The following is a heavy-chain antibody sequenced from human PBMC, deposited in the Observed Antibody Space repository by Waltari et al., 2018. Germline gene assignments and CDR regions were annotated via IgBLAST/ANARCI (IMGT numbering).Heavy chain of an antibody. V-gene: IGHV3-48*04. CDR3: ARESYDTSIWY. Sequence: EVQLVESGGGLVQPGGSLRLSCSVSGFTFSKYIMNWVRQAPGKGLEWVSYISGSSTTIYYADSVKGRFTISRDNAKNSLYLQMNSLSPEDTGVYYCARESYDTSIWYWGQGTLVTVSS. CDR2: ISGSSTTI. D-gene: IGHD6-13*01. J-gene: IGHJ4*02. CDR1: GFTFSKYI.